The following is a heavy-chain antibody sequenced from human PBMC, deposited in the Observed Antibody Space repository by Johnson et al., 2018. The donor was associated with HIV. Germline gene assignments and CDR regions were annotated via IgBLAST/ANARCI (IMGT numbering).Heavy chain of an antibody. CDR3: ARGAMGAFDI. D-gene: IGHD1-26*01. Sequence: QLVESGGGVVQPGRSLRLSCAASGFTFSTYAMHWVRQAPGKGLEWVAVISYDGSNKYYADSVKGRFTISRENAKNSLYLQMNSLRAGDTAVYYCARGAMGAFDIWGQGTMVTVSS. CDR1: GFTFSTYA. V-gene: IGHV3-30*14. CDR2: ISYDGSNK. J-gene: IGHJ3*02.